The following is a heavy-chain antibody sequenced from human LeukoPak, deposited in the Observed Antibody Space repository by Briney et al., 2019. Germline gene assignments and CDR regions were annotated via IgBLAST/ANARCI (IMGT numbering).Heavy chain of an antibody. Sequence: PSETLSLTCTVSGGSISSSSYYWGWIRQPPGKGLEWIGSIYYSGSTYYNPSLKSRVTISVDTSKNQFSLKLSSVTAADTAVYYCASLEVDDSSGYNDYWGQGTLVTVSS. V-gene: IGHV4-39*01. J-gene: IGHJ4*02. CDR1: GGSISSSSYY. CDR3: ASLEVDDSSGYNDY. CDR2: IYYSGST. D-gene: IGHD3-22*01.